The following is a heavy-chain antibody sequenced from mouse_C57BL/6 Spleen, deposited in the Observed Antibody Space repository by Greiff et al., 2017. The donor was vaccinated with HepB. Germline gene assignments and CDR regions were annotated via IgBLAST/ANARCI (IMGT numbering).Heavy chain of an antibody. V-gene: IGHV5-4*01. Sequence: EVQGVESGGGLVKPGGSLKLSCAASGFTFSSYAMSWVRQTPEKRLEWVATISDGGSYTYYPDNVKGRFTISRDNAKNNLYLQMSHLKSEDTAMYYCARDGGTTVVGAFDYWGQGTTLTVSS. CDR2: ISDGGSYT. D-gene: IGHD1-1*01. CDR3: ARDGGTTVVGAFDY. J-gene: IGHJ2*01. CDR1: GFTFSSYA.